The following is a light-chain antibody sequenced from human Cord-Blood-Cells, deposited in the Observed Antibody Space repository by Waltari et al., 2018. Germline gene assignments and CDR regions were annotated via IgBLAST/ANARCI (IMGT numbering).Light chain of an antibody. CDR1: QSVSSSY. CDR3: QQYGSSPWT. CDR2: GAS. J-gene: IGKJ1*01. Sequence: EIVLTLSPCTLSFSPGERATLSCRASQSVSSSYLAWYQQKPGQAPRLLIYGASSRATGIPDRFSGSGSGTDFTLTISRLEPEDFAVYYCQQYGSSPWTFGQGTKVEIK. V-gene: IGKV3-20*01.